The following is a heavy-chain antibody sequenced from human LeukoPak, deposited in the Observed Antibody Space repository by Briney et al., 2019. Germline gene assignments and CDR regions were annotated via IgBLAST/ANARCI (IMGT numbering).Heavy chain of an antibody. CDR1: GGSISSGGYY. CDR3: ARRYGFWSGPIFDY. J-gene: IGHJ4*02. V-gene: IGHV4-31*03. Sequence: SETLSLTCTVSGGSISSGGYYWSWIRQHPGKGLEWIGYIYYSGSTYYNPSLKSRVTISVDTSKNQFSLKLSSVTAADTAVYYCARRYGFWSGPIFDYWGQGTLVTVSS. D-gene: IGHD3-3*01. CDR2: IYYSGST.